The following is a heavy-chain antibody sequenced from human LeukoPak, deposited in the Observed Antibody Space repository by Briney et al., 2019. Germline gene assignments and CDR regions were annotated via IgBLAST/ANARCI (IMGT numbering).Heavy chain of an antibody. V-gene: IGHV4-59*01. CDR2: IYYSGNT. D-gene: IGHD2-15*01. CDR3: ARDRLAATHFDL. CDR1: GGSISSYY. J-gene: IGHJ2*01. Sequence: SETLSLTCTVSGGSISSYYWSWIRQPPGKGLEWIGYIYYSGNTNYNPSLKSRVTISVDTSKNQFSLKLSSVTAADTAVYYCARDRLAATHFDLWGRGTLVTVSS.